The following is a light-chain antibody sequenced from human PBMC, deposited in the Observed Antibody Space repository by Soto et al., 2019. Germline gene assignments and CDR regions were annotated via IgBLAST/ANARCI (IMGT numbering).Light chain of an antibody. CDR1: ASDVGAYNY. CDR2: DVK. CDR3: SSYTSSNTLLFV. V-gene: IGLV2-11*01. J-gene: IGLJ7*01. Sequence: QSVLTQPRSVSGSPGQSVTISCTGTASDVGAYNYVSWYQQHPGKAPKVMIYDVKKRPSGVPDRFSGSKFANTASLTISGLQAEDEADYYCSSYTSSNTLLFVFGTGTQLTVL.